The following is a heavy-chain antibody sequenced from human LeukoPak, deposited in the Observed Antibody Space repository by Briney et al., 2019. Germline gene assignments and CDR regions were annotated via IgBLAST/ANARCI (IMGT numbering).Heavy chain of an antibody. D-gene: IGHD4-17*01. CDR1: GYTFTSYD. Sequence: ASVKVSCKASGYTFTSYDINWVRQASGQGLEWMGWMNPNSGNTGYAQTFQGRVTMTRNTSISTAYMELSSLRSDDTAVYYCARLLSTVTTDLPDYWGQGTLVTVSS. CDR3: ARLLSTVTTDLPDY. CDR2: MNPNSGNT. J-gene: IGHJ4*02. V-gene: IGHV1-8*01.